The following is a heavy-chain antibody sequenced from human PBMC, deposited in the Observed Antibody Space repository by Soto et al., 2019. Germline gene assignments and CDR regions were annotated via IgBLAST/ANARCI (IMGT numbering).Heavy chain of an antibody. J-gene: IGHJ5*02. D-gene: IGHD6-13*01. CDR1: GGSISSGGYY. Sequence: PSETLSLTCTVSGGSISSGGYYWSWIRQHPVKGLEWIGYIYYSGSTYYNPSLKSRVTISVDTSKNQFSLKLSSVTAADTAVYYCARGEIAAAGPDPNWFDPWGQGTLVTVSS. CDR2: IYYSGST. CDR3: ARGEIAAAGPDPNWFDP. V-gene: IGHV4-31*03.